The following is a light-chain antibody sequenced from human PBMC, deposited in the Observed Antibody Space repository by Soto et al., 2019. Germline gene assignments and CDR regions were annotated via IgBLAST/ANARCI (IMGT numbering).Light chain of an antibody. CDR3: QQYDNWPPIT. Sequence: EIVMKQSPATLSVSPGERATLSCRASQSVSNYLAWYQQKPGQAPRLLIYGASTRSTGIPARFSGTGSGTDFTLTISSLQSEDFAVYFCQQYDNWPPITFGQGTRLEI. CDR2: GAS. J-gene: IGKJ5*01. CDR1: QSVSNY. V-gene: IGKV3-15*01.